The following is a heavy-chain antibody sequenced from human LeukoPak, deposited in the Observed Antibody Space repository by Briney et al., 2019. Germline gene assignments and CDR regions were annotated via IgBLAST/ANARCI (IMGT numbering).Heavy chain of an antibody. CDR3: AKEQTSSGYFDY. CDR1: GFTFNNYA. Sequence: GGSLRLSCAASGFTFNNYAMSWVRQAQGKGLEWVAAISGNGGRTYYTDSVKGRFTISRDNPKNTLYLLMNSLSAEDTALYYCAKEQTSSGYFDYWGQGTLVTVSS. J-gene: IGHJ4*02. D-gene: IGHD3-10*01. V-gene: IGHV3-23*01. CDR2: ISGNGGRT.